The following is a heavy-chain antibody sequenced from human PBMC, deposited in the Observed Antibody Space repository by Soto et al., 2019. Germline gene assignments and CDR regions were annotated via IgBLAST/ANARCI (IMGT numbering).Heavy chain of an antibody. J-gene: IGHJ4*02. CDR2: IFYSGSY. CDR1: GVSINNDDW. V-gene: IGHV4-4*02. D-gene: IGHD3-9*01. CDR3: ARRPGGLKSNILSPYY. Sequence: QVQLQESGPGLVKPSGTLSLTCTVSGVSINNDDWWAWVRQPPGKGLEWIGEIFYSGSYKYNTSLKTRVTISADKSKNQFSLNLHSVTAADTAVYYCARRPGGLKSNILSPYYWGQGTLVTVSS.